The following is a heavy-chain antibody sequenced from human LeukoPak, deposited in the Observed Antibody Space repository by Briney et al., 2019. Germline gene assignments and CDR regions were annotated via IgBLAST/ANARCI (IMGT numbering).Heavy chain of an antibody. J-gene: IGHJ6*02. V-gene: IGHV3-23*01. D-gene: IGHD6-13*01. CDR2: ISGSGGST. Sequence: GGSLRLSCAASGFTFSTYAMSCVRQAPGKGLEWVSAISGSGGSTYYADSVKGRFTFSRDNSKNTLYLQMNSLRAEDTAVYYCAKELYTSSWTIYYYGMDVWGQGTTVTVSS. CDR3: AKELYTSSWTIYYYGMDV. CDR1: GFTFSTYA.